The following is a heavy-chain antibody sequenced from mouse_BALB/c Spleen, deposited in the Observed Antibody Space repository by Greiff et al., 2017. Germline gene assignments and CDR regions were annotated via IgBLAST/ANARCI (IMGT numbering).Heavy chain of an antibody. D-gene: IGHD2-3*01. J-gene: IGHJ3*01. CDR3: AIYMGGYSALFTY. Sequence: EVKLMESGGGLVQPGGSLRFSCATSGFTFTDYYMSWVRQPPGKALEWLGFIRNTANVYTTESSATVKGRFTIARDNSQSILYLQMNTLRAEDSATYYCAIYMGGYSALFTYWGHGTLVPVSA. CDR1: GFTFTDYY. CDR2: IRNTANVYTT. V-gene: IGHV7-3*02.